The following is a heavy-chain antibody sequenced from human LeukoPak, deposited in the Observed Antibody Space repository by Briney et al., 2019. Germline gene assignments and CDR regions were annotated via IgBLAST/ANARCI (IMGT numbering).Heavy chain of an antibody. V-gene: IGHV4-38-2*02. Sequence: SETLSLTCTVSGYSISSGYYWGWIRQPPGKGLEWIGEINHSGSTNYNPSLKSRVTISVDTSKNQFSLKLSSVTAADTAVYYCERLGLRYFDWLPPGGWSNAFDIWGQGTMVTVSS. J-gene: IGHJ3*02. D-gene: IGHD3-9*01. CDR1: GYSISSGYY. CDR2: INHSGST. CDR3: ERLGLRYFDWLPPGGWSNAFDI.